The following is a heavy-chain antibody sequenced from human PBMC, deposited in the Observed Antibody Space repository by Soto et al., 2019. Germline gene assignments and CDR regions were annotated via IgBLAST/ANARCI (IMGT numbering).Heavy chain of an antibody. V-gene: IGHV2-5*02. CDR3: AHSGWIAVAVPFDY. CDR2: IYWDDDK. D-gene: IGHD6-19*01. Sequence: QITLKESGPTLVKPTQTLTLTCTFSGFSLSTSGVGVGWIRQPPGKALEWLALIYWDDDKRNSPSLKSRLTISKDTTKNQVVPTMTNMDPVDTATYSCAHSGWIAVAVPFDYWGQGTLVTVSS. J-gene: IGHJ4*02. CDR1: GFSLSTSGVG.